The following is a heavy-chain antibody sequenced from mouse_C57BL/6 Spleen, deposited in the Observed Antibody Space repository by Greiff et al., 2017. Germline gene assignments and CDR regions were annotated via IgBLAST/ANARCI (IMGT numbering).Heavy chain of an antibody. CDR2: IYPGDGDT. CDR1: GYAFSSFW. V-gene: IGHV1-80*01. CDR3: ARKGITTVVPRYWYFDV. J-gene: IGHJ1*03. Sequence: QVQLQQSGAELVKPGASVKISCKASGYAFSSFWLNWVKQRPGKGLEWIGQIYPGDGDTNYNGKFKGKATLTADKSSSTAYMQLSSLTSEDSAVYFCARKGITTVVPRYWYFDVWGTGTTVTVSS. D-gene: IGHD1-1*01.